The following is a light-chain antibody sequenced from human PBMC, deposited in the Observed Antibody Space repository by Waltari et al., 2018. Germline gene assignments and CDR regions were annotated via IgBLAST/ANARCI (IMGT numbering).Light chain of an antibody. Sequence: DIVMTQSPDSLALSLGERATINCKSSQSVLHSSNNKNYLAWYQQKPGQSPNLLIYWASTREYGVPDRFSGSGSGTDFTLTISSLQAEDVAVYYCQQYYNAPLTFGGGTKVEIK. V-gene: IGKV4-1*01. CDR1: QSVLHSSNNKNY. CDR2: WAS. CDR3: QQYYNAPLT. J-gene: IGKJ4*01.